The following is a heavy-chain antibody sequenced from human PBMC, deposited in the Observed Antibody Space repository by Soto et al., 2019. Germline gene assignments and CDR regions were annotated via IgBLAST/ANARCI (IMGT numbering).Heavy chain of an antibody. CDR2: INHSGRT. D-gene: IGHD3-10*01. J-gene: IGHJ4*02. V-gene: IGHV4-34*01. Sequence: SETLSLTCAVYGGSFSGYYWSWIRQPPGKGLEWIGEINHSGRTNYNPSLKSRVTISVDTSKNQFSLKLGSVTAADTAVYYCARNYVLLWFGESRDFDYWGQGTLVTVS. CDR1: GGSFSGYY. CDR3: ARNYVLLWFGESRDFDY.